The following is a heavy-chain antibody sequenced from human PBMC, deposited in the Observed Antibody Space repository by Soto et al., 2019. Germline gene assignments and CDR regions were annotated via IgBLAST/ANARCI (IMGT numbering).Heavy chain of an antibody. J-gene: IGHJ4*02. V-gene: IGHV4-34*01. CDR1: GGSFSGYY. CDR2: INPDGAT. Sequence: SETLSLTCAVYGGSFSGYYWDWIRQPPGKGLEWIGEINPDGATNYTPSLRGRVTISIDTSRNQFSLKLSSVTAADTAVYYCERAQTSDPLFDYWGQGALVTVSS. CDR3: ERAQTSDPLFDY.